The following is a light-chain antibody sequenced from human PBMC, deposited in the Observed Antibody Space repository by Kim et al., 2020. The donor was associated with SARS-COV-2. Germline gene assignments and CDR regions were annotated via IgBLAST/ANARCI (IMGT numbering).Light chain of an antibody. Sequence: SASVGDRFTITCRASETINSWLAWYQQKPGKAPKLLIQKASNLESGVPSRFSGSGSGTEFTLTISSLQPDDFATYYCQQYNTYSITFGQGTKLEI. CDR3: QQYNTYSIT. J-gene: IGKJ2*01. CDR2: KAS. CDR1: ETINSW. V-gene: IGKV1-5*03.